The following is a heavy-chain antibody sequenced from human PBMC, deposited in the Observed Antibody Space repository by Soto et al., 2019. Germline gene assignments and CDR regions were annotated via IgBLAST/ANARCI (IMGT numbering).Heavy chain of an antibody. V-gene: IGHV3-7*01. Sequence: EVQLVESGGGLVQPGGSLRLSCAASGFTFSSYWMSWVRQAPGKGLEWVANIKQDGSEKYYVDSVKGRFTISRDNAKNSLYLQMNSLRAEDTAVYYCARDGYNWDYCYYMDVWGKGTTVTVSS. CDR2: IKQDGSEK. CDR1: GFTFSSYW. CDR3: ARDGYNWDYCYYMDV. D-gene: IGHD1-1*01. J-gene: IGHJ6*03.